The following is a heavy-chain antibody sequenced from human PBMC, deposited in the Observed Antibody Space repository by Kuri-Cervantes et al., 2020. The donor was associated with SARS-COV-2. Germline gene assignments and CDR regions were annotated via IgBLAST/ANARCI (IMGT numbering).Heavy chain of an antibody. CDR2: INDYGSTT. Sequence: GESLKISCAASGFTFSSYWMHWVRQAPGEGLVWVSHINDYGSTTRYTDSVKGRFTISRDNAKNTVYLQMHSLRAEDTGIYYCVRESSDSGDGVGAFDMWGQGTMVTVSS. CDR1: GFTFSSYW. D-gene: IGHD4-17*01. J-gene: IGHJ3*02. CDR3: VRESSDSGDGVGAFDM. V-gene: IGHV3-74*01.